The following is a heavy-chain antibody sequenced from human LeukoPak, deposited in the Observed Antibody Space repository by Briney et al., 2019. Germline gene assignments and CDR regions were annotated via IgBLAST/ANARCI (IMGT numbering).Heavy chain of an antibody. CDR3: ARDLGSWYFDY. CDR1: GYTFTSCA. D-gene: IGHD6-13*01. CDR2: INAGNGNT. Sequence: ASVKVSCKASGYTFTSCAMHWVRQAPGQRLEWMGWINAGNGNTKYSQKFQGRVTITRDTSASTAYMELSSLRSEDTAVYYCARDLGSWYFDYWGQGTLVTVSS. V-gene: IGHV1-3*01. J-gene: IGHJ4*02.